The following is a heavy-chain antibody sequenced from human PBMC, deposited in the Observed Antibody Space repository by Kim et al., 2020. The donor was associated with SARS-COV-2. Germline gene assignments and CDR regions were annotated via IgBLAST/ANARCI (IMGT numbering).Heavy chain of an antibody. J-gene: IGHJ6*02. D-gene: IGHD3-16*01. CDR3: AKVPGRQGANHYYFGMDV. CDR1: GFTFDLYA. CDR2: ISWNSLSR. Sequence: GGSLRLSCAASGFTFDLYAMHWVRQAPGKGLEWVSGISWNSLSRGYADSVKGRFTISRDNAKNILYLQMNSLRVDDTALYYCAKVPGRQGANHYYFGMDVWGQGTTVTVSS. V-gene: IGHV3-9*01.